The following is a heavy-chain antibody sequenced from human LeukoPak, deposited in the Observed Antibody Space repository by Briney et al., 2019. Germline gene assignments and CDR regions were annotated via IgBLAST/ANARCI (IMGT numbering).Heavy chain of an antibody. Sequence: AGGSLRLSCAASGFTFDDYAMHWVRQAPGKGLEWVSGISWNSGSIGHADSVKGRFTISRDNAKNSLYLQMNSLRAEDTALYYCAKDITPTDSYDSSAFDYWGQGTLVTVSS. V-gene: IGHV3-9*01. J-gene: IGHJ4*02. CDR2: ISWNSGSI. D-gene: IGHD3-22*01. CDR3: AKDITPTDSYDSSAFDY. CDR1: GFTFDDYA.